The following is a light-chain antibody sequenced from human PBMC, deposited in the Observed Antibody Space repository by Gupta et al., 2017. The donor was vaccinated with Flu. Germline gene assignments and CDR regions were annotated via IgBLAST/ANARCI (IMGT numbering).Light chain of an antibody. J-gene: IGKJ4*01. CDR3: RHSYSTPPI. Sequence: PSGLFASVGDRVTITFLSSQSISTYLYWFQQKPGKAPKLLIYSASSLRSGVPSRFSGSGSGTDFTLTISRLQPEDFATYYCRHSYSTPPIFGGGTKVEIK. V-gene: IGKV1-39*01. CDR1: QSISTY. CDR2: SAS.